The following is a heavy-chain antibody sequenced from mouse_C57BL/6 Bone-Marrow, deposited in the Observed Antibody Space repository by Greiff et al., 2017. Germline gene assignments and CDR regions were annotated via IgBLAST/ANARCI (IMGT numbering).Heavy chain of an antibody. CDR3: AREVYYGSSGDY. CDR2: IYPGDGDT. V-gene: IGHV1-82*01. D-gene: IGHD1-1*01. J-gene: IGHJ2*01. Sequence: VQRVESGPELVKPGASVKISCKASGYAFSSSWMNWVKQRPGKGLEWIGRIYPGDGDTNYNGKFKGKATLTADKSSSTAYMQLSSLTSEDSAVYFCAREVYYGSSGDYWGQGTTLTVSS. CDR1: GYAFSSSW.